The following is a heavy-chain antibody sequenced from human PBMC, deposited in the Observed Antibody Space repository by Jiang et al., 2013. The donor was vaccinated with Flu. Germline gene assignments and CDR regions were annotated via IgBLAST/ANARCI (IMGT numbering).Heavy chain of an antibody. CDR1: GFTFDDYT. V-gene: IGHV3-43*01. D-gene: IGHD4-23*01. CDR3: AKDMYGGKSGFDY. Sequence: RLSCAASGFTFDDYTMHWVRQAPGKGLEWVSLISWDGGSTYYADSVKGRFTISRDNSKNSLYLQMNSLRTEDTALYYCAKDMYGGKSGFDYWGQGTLVTVSS. J-gene: IGHJ4*02. CDR2: ISWDGGST.